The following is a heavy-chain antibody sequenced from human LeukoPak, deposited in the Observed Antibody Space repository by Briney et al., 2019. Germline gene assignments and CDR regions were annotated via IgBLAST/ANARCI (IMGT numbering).Heavy chain of an antibody. CDR1: GFTFSSYW. J-gene: IGHJ3*02. V-gene: IGHV3-7*01. Sequence: PGGSLRLSCAASGFTFSSYWMSWVRQAPGKGLEWVSNIKQDGSEKYYVDSVKGRVTISRDKAKNSLYLQMNSLRAEDTAVYYCARDKGWFGELSAFDIWGQGTMVTVSS. D-gene: IGHD3-10*01. CDR2: IKQDGSEK. CDR3: ARDKGWFGELSAFDI.